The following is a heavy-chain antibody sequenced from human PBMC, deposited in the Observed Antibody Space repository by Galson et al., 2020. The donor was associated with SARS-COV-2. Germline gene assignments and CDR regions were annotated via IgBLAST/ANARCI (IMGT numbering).Heavy chain of an antibody. CDR1: GFTFSSYA. D-gene: IGHD3-10*01. CDR2: ISGSGGST. CDR3: AKLGVRGVIIDY. Sequence: GESLKISCAASGFTFSSYAMSWVRQAPGKGLEWVSAISGSGGSTYYADSVKGRFTISRDNSKNTLYLQMNSLRAEDTAVYYCAKLGVRGVIIDYWGQGTLVTVSS. V-gene: IGHV3-23*01. J-gene: IGHJ4*02.